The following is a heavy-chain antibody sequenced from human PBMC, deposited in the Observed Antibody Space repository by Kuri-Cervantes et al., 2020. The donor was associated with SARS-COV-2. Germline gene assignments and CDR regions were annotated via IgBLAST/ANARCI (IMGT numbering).Heavy chain of an antibody. V-gene: IGHV4-34*01. CDR1: GGSISSYY. Sequence: GSLRLSCTVSGGSISSYYWSWIRQPPGKGLEWIGEINHSGSTNYNPSLKSRVTISVDTSKNQFSLKLSSVTAADTAVYYCARAVGYSYGFGYYYYMDVWGKGTTVTVSS. CDR2: INHSGST. D-gene: IGHD5-18*01. CDR3: ARAVGYSYGFGYYYYMDV. J-gene: IGHJ6*03.